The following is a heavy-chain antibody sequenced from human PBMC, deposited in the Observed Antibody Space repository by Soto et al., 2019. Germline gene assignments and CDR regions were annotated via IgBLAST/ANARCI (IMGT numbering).Heavy chain of an antibody. V-gene: IGHV4-39*02. CDR3: GRLAEAATGHTDFDF. CDR1: GASIKSRNYF. CDR2: IHSSGGT. Sequence: SDTLSLTRTVSGASIKSRNYFWGWIRQPPGKGLEFVGSIHSSGGTYYNPSLKSRVTVSVDLSNSHFSLSLKSLTATDTAVYYCGRLAEAATGHTDFDFWGQGTLVTVSS. D-gene: IGHD2-15*01. J-gene: IGHJ4*02.